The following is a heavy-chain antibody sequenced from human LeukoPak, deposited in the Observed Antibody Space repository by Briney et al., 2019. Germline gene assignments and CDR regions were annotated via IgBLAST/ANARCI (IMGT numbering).Heavy chain of an antibody. J-gene: IGHJ4*02. Sequence: SGSLSLTCAVSGGSIISSNWWSWVRQPPGKGLEWIGEIYHSGSTNYNPSLKSRVTISVDKSKNQFSLKLSSVTAADTAVYYCARGDSSGFARPFDYWGQGTLVTVSS. CDR1: GGSIISSNW. V-gene: IGHV4-4*02. CDR3: ARGDSSGFARPFDY. D-gene: IGHD3-22*01. CDR2: IYHSGST.